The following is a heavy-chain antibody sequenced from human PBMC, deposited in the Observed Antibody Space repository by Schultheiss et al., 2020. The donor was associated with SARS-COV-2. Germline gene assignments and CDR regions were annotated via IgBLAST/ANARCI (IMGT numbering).Heavy chain of an antibody. CDR1: GYTFTSYG. Sequence: ASVKVSCKASGYTFTSYGISWVRQAPGQGLEWMGWISAYNGNTNYAQKFQGRVTITADKSTSTAYMELSSLRSEDTAVYYCARATDSSGYYLNSAGYYFDYWGQGTLVTVSS. J-gene: IGHJ4*02. D-gene: IGHD3-22*01. CDR3: ARATDSSGYYLNSAGYYFDY. V-gene: IGHV1-18*01. CDR2: ISAYNGNT.